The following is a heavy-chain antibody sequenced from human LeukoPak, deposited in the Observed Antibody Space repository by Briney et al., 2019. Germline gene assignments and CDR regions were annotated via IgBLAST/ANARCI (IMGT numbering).Heavy chain of an antibody. CDR1: GGTFSSYA. V-gene: IGHV1-69*05. J-gene: IGHJ4*02. CDR3: ARGEQLVFNYFDY. D-gene: IGHD6-6*01. CDR2: IIPIFGTA. Sequence: SVKVSCKASGGTFSSYAISWVRQAPGQGLEWMGGIIPIFGTANYAQKFQGRVTITTDESTSTAYMELSSLRSEDTAVYYCARGEQLVFNYFDYWGQGTLVTVSS.